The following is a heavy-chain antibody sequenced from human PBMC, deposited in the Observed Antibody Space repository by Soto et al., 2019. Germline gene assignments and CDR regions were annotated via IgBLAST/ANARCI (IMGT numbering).Heavy chain of an antibody. D-gene: IGHD6-6*01. CDR1: GFTFSSYG. CDR2: IWYDGSNK. Sequence: GGSLRLSCAASGFTFSSYGMHWVRQAPGKGLEWVAVIWYDGSNKYDADSVKGPFTISRDNSKNTLYLQMNSLRAEDTAVYSCARGHKRSSSDAFYVLGQGTIVTVSS. V-gene: IGHV3-33*01. J-gene: IGHJ3*01. CDR3: ARGHKRSSSDAFYV.